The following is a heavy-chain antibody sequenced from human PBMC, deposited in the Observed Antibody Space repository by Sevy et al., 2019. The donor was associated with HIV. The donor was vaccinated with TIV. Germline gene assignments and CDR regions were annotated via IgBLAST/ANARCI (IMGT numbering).Heavy chain of an antibody. Sequence: SETLSLTCTVSGGSVRSGGYYWSWIRQDPGKGLEWLGFLSDSGDTFYNPSLGGRITISVDTSKNQFSLKLRSVTAADTAVYYCAREILNGTPLKRVDPWGQGTPVTVSS. CDR3: AREILNGTPLKRVDP. V-gene: IGHV4-31*03. CDR1: GGSVRSGGYY. CDR2: LSDSGDT. J-gene: IGHJ5*02. D-gene: IGHD1-26*01.